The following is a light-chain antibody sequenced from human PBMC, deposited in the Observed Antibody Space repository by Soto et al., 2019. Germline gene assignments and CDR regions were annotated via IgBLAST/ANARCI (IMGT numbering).Light chain of an antibody. Sequence: EIVLTQSPATLSLSPGERATLSCRASQSVSSYLAWYQQKPGQAPRLLIHDASNRATGIPARFSGSGSGTDFTLTISSLEPEDFAVYYCQQRSNWHPITFGQGTRLEIK. CDR1: QSVSSY. CDR2: DAS. J-gene: IGKJ5*01. V-gene: IGKV3-11*01. CDR3: QQRSNWHPIT.